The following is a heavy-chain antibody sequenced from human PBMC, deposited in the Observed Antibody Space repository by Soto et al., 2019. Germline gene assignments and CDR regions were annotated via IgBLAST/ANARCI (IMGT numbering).Heavy chain of an antibody. J-gene: IGHJ4*02. Sequence: SVKVSCKASGYTFTGYYMHWVRQAPGQGLEWMGGIIPIFGTANYAQKFQGRVTITADESTSTAYMELSSLRSEDTAVYYCATRRRYSSGWYGRDYWGQGTLVTVSS. CDR3: ATRRRYSSGWYGRDY. CDR1: GYTFTGYY. V-gene: IGHV1-69*13. CDR2: IIPIFGTA. D-gene: IGHD6-19*01.